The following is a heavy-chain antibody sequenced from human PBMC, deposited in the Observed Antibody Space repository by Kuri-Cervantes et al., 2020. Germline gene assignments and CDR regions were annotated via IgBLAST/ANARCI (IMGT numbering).Heavy chain of an antibody. J-gene: IGHJ4*02. V-gene: IGHV3-7*04. Sequence: GESLKISCAASGFTFNGYWMSWVRQAPGNGPEWVANIKQDGGDKDYVDSVRGRFTISRDNAKNSVYLQMNKLRGEDTAVYYCARPYDSTGYVNYYFDFWGQGTLVTVSS. CDR2: IKQDGGDK. CDR3: ARPYDSTGYVNYYFDF. CDR1: GFTFNGYW. D-gene: IGHD3-22*01.